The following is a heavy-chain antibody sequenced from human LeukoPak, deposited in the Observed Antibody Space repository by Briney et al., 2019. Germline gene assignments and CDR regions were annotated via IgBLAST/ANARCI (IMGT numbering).Heavy chain of an antibody. CDR1: GFTFSSYD. V-gene: IGHV3-13*01. J-gene: IGHJ5*02. D-gene: IGHD3-10*01. Sequence: GGSLRLSCAASGFTFSSYDMHWVRHATGKGLEWVSAIGTAGDTYYPGSVKGRFTISRENAKNSFYLQMNSLRAEDTAVYYCARQTEYYYGSGLERIKWFDPWGQGTLVTVSS. CDR3: ARQTEYYYGSGLERIKWFDP. CDR2: IGTAGDT.